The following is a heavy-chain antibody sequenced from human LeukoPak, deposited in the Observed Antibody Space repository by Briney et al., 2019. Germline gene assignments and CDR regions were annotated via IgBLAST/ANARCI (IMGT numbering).Heavy chain of an antibody. D-gene: IGHD6-13*01. CDR2: ILYDGTNK. CDR1: GFTFSSYA. Sequence: GGSLRLSCAASGFTFSSYAMHWVRQAPGKGLEWVAVILYDGTNKYYADSVKGRFTISRDNSKNTLYLQMNSLRAEDTAVYYCAREGAAAGYDAFDIWGQGTMVTVSS. CDR3: AREGAAAGYDAFDI. V-gene: IGHV3-30-3*01. J-gene: IGHJ3*02.